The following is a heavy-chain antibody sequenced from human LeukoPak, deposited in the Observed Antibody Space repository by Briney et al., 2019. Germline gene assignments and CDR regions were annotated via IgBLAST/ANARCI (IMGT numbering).Heavy chain of an antibody. J-gene: IGHJ3*02. D-gene: IGHD2-15*01. CDR3: ARGFGCCSGGSCYSDDAFDI. CDR1: GFTFSSYA. V-gene: IGHV3-23*01. Sequence: GGSLRLSCAASGFTFSSYAMSWVRQAPGKGLEWVSAISGSGGSTFYADSVKGRVTIPRDNSKNTLYLQMNSLRAEDTAVYYCARGFGCCSGGSCYSDDAFDIWGQGTMVTVSS. CDR2: ISGSGGST.